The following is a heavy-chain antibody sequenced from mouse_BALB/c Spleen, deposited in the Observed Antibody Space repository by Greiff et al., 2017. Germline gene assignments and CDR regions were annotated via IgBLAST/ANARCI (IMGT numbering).Heavy chain of an antibody. CDR1: GDSITSGY. J-gene: IGHJ4*01. Sequence: EVKLVESGPSLVKPSQTLSLTCSVTGDSITSGYWNWIRKFPGNKLEYMGYISYSGSTYYNPSLKSRISITRDTSKNQYYLQLNSVTTEDTATYYCAHYYGSSYYYYAMDYWGQGTSVTVSS. V-gene: IGHV3-8*02. CDR2: ISYSGST. CDR3: AHYYGSSYYYYAMDY. D-gene: IGHD1-1*01.